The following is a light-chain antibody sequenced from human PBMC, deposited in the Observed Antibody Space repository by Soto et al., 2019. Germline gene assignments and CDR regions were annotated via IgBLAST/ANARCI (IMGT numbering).Light chain of an antibody. CDR2: DVS. CDR3: SSYTRSSAYV. CDR1: SSDVGGYNY. Sequence: QSALTQPASVSGSPGQSITISCTGTSSDVGGYNYVSWYQQHPGKAPKLMIYDVSNRPSGVSNRFSGSKSGNTASLTISGRQDEDEADYYCSSYTRSSAYVFGTGTKLTVL. V-gene: IGLV2-14*01. J-gene: IGLJ1*01.